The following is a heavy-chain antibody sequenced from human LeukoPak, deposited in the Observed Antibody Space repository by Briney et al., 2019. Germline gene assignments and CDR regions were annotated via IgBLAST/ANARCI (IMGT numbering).Heavy chain of an antibody. CDR2: INHSGYT. Sequence: PSETLSLTCAVSGAAFSNYYWSWVRQSPTKGLEWIGEINHSGYTNYNPSLKSRVTISIDTSKNQFSLMVISVTAADTGVYYCTRAVAGHPDWGQGTLVTVSS. CDR3: TRAVAGHPD. CDR1: GAAFSNYY. V-gene: IGHV4-34*01. D-gene: IGHD6-19*01. J-gene: IGHJ4*02.